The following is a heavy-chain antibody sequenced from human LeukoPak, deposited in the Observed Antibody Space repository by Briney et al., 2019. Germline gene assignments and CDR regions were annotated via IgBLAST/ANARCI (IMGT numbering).Heavy chain of an antibody. Sequence: ASVKVSCKASGYTFTSYGISWVRQAPGQGLEWMGWISAYNGNTNYAQKLQGRVTMTTDTSTSTAYMELRSLRSDDTAVYYCARVRGPYGDYYYYYMDVWGKGTTVTVSS. V-gene: IGHV1-18*01. CDR3: ARVRGPYGDYYYYYMDV. J-gene: IGHJ6*03. CDR1: GYTFTSYG. CDR2: ISAYNGNT. D-gene: IGHD4-17*01.